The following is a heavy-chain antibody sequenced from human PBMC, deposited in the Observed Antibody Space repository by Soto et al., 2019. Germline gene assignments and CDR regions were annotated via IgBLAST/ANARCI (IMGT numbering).Heavy chain of an antibody. CDR2: IYYGGST. V-gene: IGHV3-53*01. Sequence: PGGSLRLSCAVSGFTVSTNYMGWVRQAPGKGLEWVSIIYYGGSTYYADSVKGRFTISRDNSKNTLYLQMNSLRAEDTAVYYCARDRGYDAHDYYYNAMDVWGQGTMVTVSS. J-gene: IGHJ6*02. CDR3: ARDRGYDAHDYYYNAMDV. CDR1: GFTVSTNY. D-gene: IGHD2-15*01.